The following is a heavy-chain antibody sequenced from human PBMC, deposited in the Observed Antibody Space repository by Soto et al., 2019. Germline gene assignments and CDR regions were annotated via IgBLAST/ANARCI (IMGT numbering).Heavy chain of an antibody. J-gene: IGHJ4*02. CDR2: IYSGGSK. Sequence: EVQLVESGGGLVKPGGSLRLSCAASGFTVSSNYMSLVRQAPGKGLEWVSVIYSGGSKNYAVSVKGRFPIARDDSNNTLYLQMNSLSAEDTAVYYFAREGVVAASDWGQGTLVTVSS. D-gene: IGHD2-15*01. CDR1: GFTVSSNY. V-gene: IGHV3-66*01. CDR3: AREGVVAASD.